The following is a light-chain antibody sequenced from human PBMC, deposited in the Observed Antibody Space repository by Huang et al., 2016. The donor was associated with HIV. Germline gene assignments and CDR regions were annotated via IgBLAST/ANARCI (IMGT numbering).Light chain of an antibody. J-gene: IGKJ4*01. Sequence: DIVLTQSPGILSLSPGERAALSCRSSQNITDNFLAWSQQRSGQAPRLLISGASSRAIGIPDRFSGSGSGTDVTLTISRLEPQDSAGYYCQQYLSSPLTFGGGTNVEIK. CDR2: GAS. V-gene: IGKV3-20*01. CDR3: QQYLSSPLT. CDR1: QNITDNF.